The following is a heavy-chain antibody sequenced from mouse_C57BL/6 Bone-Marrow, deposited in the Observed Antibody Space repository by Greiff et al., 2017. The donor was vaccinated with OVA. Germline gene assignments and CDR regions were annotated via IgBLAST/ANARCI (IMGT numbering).Heavy chain of an antibody. Sequence: EVQLQQSGAELVRPGASVKLSCTASGFHIKDDYLHWVKQRPEQGLEWIGWIDPENGDTEYASKFQGKATITADTSSNTAYLQLSSLTSEDTAVYYCTGGLLQAWCAYWGQGTLVTVSA. CDR1: GFHIKDDY. CDR3: TGGLLQAWCAY. J-gene: IGHJ3*01. CDR2: IDPENGDT. V-gene: IGHV14-4*01. D-gene: IGHD3-1*01.